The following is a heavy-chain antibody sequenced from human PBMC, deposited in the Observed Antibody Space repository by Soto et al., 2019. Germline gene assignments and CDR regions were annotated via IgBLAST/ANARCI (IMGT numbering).Heavy chain of an antibody. Sequence: SETLSLTCTVSGGSISSGGYYWSWIRQHPGKGLEWIGYIYYSGSTYYNPSLKSRVTISVDTSKNQFSLKLSSVTAADTAVYYCARTGGPRHGSGIYYMDVWGKGTTVTVSS. J-gene: IGHJ6*03. CDR2: IYYSGST. CDR1: GGSISSGGYY. CDR3: ARTGGPRHGSGIYYMDV. V-gene: IGHV4-31*03. D-gene: IGHD3-10*01.